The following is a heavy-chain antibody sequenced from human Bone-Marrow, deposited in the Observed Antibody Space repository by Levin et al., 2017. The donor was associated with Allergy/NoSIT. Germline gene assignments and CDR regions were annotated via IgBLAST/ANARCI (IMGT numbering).Heavy chain of an antibody. V-gene: IGHV3-74*01. Sequence: LSLTCAASGFTFSTFWMFWVRQAPGKGLVWVSQIAPGGSTTGYADSVKGRFSISRDNAKKTLSLQLNSLRAEDTDVYYCATGNYLYALDIWGRGTMVTVSS. CDR1: GFTFSTFW. CDR3: ATGNYLYALDI. CDR2: IAPGGSTT. D-gene: IGHD3-10*01. J-gene: IGHJ3*02.